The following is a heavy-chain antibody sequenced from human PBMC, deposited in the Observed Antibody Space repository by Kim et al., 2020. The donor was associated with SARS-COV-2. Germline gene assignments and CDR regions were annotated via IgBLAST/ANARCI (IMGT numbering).Heavy chain of an antibody. Sequence: GGSLRLSCAASGFTFSSYAMSWVRQAPGKGLEWVSAISGSGGSTYYADSVKGRFTISRDNSKNTLYLQMNSLRAEDTAVYYCAKDLVAGSPARYYYYGMDVWGKGTTVTVT. CDR3: AKDLVAGSPARYYYYGMDV. D-gene: IGHD6-19*01. J-gene: IGHJ6*04. CDR2: ISGSGGST. CDR1: GFTFSSYA. V-gene: IGHV3-23*01.